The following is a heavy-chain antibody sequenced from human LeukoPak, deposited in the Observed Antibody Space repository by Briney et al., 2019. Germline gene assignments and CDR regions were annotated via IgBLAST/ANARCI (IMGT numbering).Heavy chain of an antibody. CDR3: ARHVGGGGVLRFDP. CDR2: IYYSGST. CDR1: GASISTFY. V-gene: IGHV4-59*08. D-gene: IGHD3-3*01. J-gene: IGHJ5*02. Sequence: PSETLSLTCTVSGASISTFYWNWIRQPPGKGLEWIAYIYYSGSTNYNPSLKSRATISVDTSKNQFSLKLTSVTAADTAVYYCARHVGGGGVLRFDPWGQGTLVTVSS.